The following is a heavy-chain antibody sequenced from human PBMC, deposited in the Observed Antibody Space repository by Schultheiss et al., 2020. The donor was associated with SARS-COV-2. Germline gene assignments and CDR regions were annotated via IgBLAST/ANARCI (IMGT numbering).Heavy chain of an antibody. CDR2: IYYSGSA. D-gene: IGHD3-16*01. CDR3: ASGGWGIGH. CDR1: GGSISSYY. V-gene: IGHV4-59*01. J-gene: IGHJ4*02. Sequence: SETLSLTCTVSGGSISSYYWSWIRQPPGKGLEWIGYIYYSGSANYNPSLKSRVSISVDTSQNQFSLQLNSVTAADTAVYFCASGGWGIGHWGQGTLVTVSS.